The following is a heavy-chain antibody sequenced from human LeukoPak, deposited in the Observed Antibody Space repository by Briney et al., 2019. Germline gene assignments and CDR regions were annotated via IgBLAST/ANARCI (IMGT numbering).Heavy chain of an antibody. Sequence: GGSLRLSCAGYGFTVSDNYMSWVRRAAGKGLEWVSFIYSGGGTYYADSVKGRFTISGDNSENTLYLQMNSLRAEDTAVYYCARHSGELGSWGQGTLVTVSS. CDR2: IYSGGGT. V-gene: IGHV3-53*01. CDR1: GFTVSDNY. D-gene: IGHD2-21*01. CDR3: ARHSGELGS. J-gene: IGHJ5*02.